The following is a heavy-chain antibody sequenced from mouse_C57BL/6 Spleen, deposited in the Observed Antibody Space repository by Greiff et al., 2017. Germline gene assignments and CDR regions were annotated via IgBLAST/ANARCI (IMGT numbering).Heavy chain of an antibody. Sequence: VQLQQSDAELVKPGASVKISCKVSGYTFTDHTLHWMKQRPEQGLEWIGYIYPRDGSTKYNEKFKGKATLAADKSSSTAYMQRNSLTSEDSAVYCCARGYYGNYVVGAMDYWGQGTSVTVSS. D-gene: IGHD2-1*01. CDR1: GYTFTDHT. J-gene: IGHJ4*01. CDR2: IYPRDGST. CDR3: ARGYYGNYVVGAMDY. V-gene: IGHV1-78*01.